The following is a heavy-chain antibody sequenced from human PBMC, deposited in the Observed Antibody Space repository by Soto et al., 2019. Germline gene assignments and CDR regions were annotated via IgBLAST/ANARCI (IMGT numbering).Heavy chain of an antibody. V-gene: IGHV3-23*01. J-gene: IGHJ4*02. CDR1: GFTFSSYA. CDR2: MVSIGGST. D-gene: IGHD2-15*01. Sequence: DVQLLESGGGLVQPEGSLRLSCAASGFTFSSYAMGWVRQGPGKGLEWVAMVSIGGSTHYADSVRGRFTFSRDNSKNTLSLQMNSLTAEDPSVYFCAKRRGAGGHFDYWGQGALVNVSS. CDR3: AKRRGAGGHFDY.